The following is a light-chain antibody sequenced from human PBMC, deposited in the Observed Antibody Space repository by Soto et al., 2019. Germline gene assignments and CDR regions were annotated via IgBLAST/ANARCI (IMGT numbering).Light chain of an antibody. V-gene: IGKV1-5*03. CDR3: QQYNSYSGT. Sequence: DIQMTQSPSTLSASVRDRVTITCRASQSISSWLAWYQQKPGKAPKLLIYKASSLESGVPSRFSGSGSGTEFTLSISILQPDDFATYYCQQYNSYSGTFGQGTKVDIK. J-gene: IGKJ1*01. CDR1: QSISSW. CDR2: KAS.